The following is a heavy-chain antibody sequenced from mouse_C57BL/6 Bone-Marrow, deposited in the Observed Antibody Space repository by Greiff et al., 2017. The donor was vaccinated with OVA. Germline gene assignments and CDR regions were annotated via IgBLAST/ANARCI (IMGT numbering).Heavy chain of an antibody. CDR2: ISSGSSTI. CDR1: GFTFSDYG. Sequence: EVQVVESGGGLVKPGGSLKLSCAASGFTFSDYGMHWVRQAPEKGLEWVAYISSGSSTIYYADTVKGRFTISRDNAKNTLFLQMTSLRSEDTAMYYCARRYYDYEFAYWGQGTLVTVSA. J-gene: IGHJ3*01. CDR3: ARRYYDYEFAY. V-gene: IGHV5-17*01. D-gene: IGHD2-4*01.